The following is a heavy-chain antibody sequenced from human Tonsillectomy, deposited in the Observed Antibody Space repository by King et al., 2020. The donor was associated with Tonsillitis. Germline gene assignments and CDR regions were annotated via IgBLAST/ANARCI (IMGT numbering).Heavy chain of an antibody. CDR3: ARRIGSYYYYFDY. CDR2: IYYSGST. D-gene: IGHD1-26*01. Sequence: LQLQESGPGLVKPSETLSLTCTVSGGSISSSSYYWGWIRQPPGKGLEWIGSIYYSGSTYYNPSLKSRVTISVDTSKNQFSLKLSSVTAADTAVYYCARRIGSYYYYFDYWAREPWSPSPQ. J-gene: IGHJ4*02. V-gene: IGHV4-39*01. CDR1: GGSISSSSYY.